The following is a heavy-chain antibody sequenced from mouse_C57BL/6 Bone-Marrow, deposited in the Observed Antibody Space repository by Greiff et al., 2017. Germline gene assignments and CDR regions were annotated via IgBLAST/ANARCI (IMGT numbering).Heavy chain of an antibody. CDR2: IYPSDSET. J-gene: IGHJ3*01. Sequence: QVQLQQSGAELVRPGSSVKLSCKASGYTFTSYWMDWVKQRPGQGLEWIGNIYPSDSETHYNQKFKDKATLTVDKSSSTAYMQLSSLTSEDSAVYYCARPIYYYGSSFAYWGQGTLVTVSA. V-gene: IGHV1-61*01. D-gene: IGHD1-1*01. CDR3: ARPIYYYGSSFAY. CDR1: GYTFTSYW.